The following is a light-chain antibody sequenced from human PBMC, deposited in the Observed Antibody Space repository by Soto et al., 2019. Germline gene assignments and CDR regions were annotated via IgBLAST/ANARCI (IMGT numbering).Light chain of an antibody. V-gene: IGLV1-40*01. CDR1: SSNIGAGYD. Sequence: QSVLTQPPSVSGAPGQRVTISCTGSSSNIGAGYDVHWYQQLPGTAPKLLIYGNYNRPSGVPDRFSGSKSGTSASLAITGLQSEDEADYYCQSYDSSLSGYVFGTGTKVTVL. CDR3: QSYDSSLSGYV. CDR2: GNY. J-gene: IGLJ1*01.